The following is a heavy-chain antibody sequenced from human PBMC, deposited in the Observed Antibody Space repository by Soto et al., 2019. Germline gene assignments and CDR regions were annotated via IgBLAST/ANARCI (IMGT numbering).Heavy chain of an antibody. Sequence: EVQLVESGGGLVKPGGSLRLSCEVSGCTFTNSRMNWVRQAPGKGLEWVGRIKTKSDGATTAYAAPVKGRFIIPRDDSKNTLYLQMNSLKIEDTAVYYCSTPSDMDYWGQGTLVTVSS. CDR3: STPSDMDY. V-gene: IGHV3-15*07. CDR1: GCTFTNSR. CDR2: IKTKSDGATT. J-gene: IGHJ4*02.